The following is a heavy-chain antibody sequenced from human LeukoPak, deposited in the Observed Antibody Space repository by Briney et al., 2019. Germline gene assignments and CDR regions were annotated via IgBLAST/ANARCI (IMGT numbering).Heavy chain of an antibody. V-gene: IGHV1-46*01. J-gene: IGHJ4*02. CDR1: GYTFTSYY. Sequence: ASVKVSRKASGYTFTSYYMHWVRQAPGQGLEWMGIINPSGGSTSYAQKFQGRVTMTRDTSTSTVYMELSSLRSEDTAVYYCARDVRDGYNRPYFDYWGQGTLVTVSS. CDR3: ARDVRDGYNRPYFDY. CDR2: INPSGGST. D-gene: IGHD5-24*01.